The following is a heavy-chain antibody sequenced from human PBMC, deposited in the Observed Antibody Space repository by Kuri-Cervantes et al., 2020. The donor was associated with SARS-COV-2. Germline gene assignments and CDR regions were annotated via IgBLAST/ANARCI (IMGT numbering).Heavy chain of an antibody. D-gene: IGHD1-26*01. J-gene: IGHJ4*02. CDR1: GGTFSTAI. CDR2: IMPALGMP. Sequence: SVKVSCKASGGTFSTAIISWVRQGPGQGLEWMGGIMPALGMPNYAQKFRGRVTITAETSTTTAYLDLTGLKSEDTALYYCASDGMSRSLSLDFWGQGTLVTVSS. CDR3: ASDGMSRSLSLDF. V-gene: IGHV1-69*10.